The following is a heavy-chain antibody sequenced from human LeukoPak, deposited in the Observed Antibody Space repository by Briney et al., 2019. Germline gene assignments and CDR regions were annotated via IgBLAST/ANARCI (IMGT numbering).Heavy chain of an antibody. CDR2: VYYSGTT. D-gene: IGHD3-10*01. CDR3: ARVGGYFGSGYMDV. V-gene: IGHV4-39*01. Sequence: SSETLSLTCTVSGGSISISSYYWGWIRQPPGKGLEWIGSVYYSGTTYYNPSLKSRVTISVDTSKNQFSLKLNSITAADTALYYCARVGGYFGSGYMDVWGKGTTVTVSS. J-gene: IGHJ6*03. CDR1: GGSISISSYY.